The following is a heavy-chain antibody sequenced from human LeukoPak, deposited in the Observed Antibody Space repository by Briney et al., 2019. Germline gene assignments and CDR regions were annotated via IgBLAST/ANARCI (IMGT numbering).Heavy chain of an antibody. CDR2: INHNGNVN. D-gene: IGHD3-16*01. J-gene: IGHJ6*02. Sequence: GGSLRLSCAASGFTFSSYWMNWARQAPGKGLEWVASINHNGNVNYYVDSVKGRFTISRDNAKNSLYLQMSNLRAEDTAVYFCARGGGLDVCGQGATVTVSS. CDR3: ARGGGLDV. V-gene: IGHV3-7*03. CDR1: GFTFSSYW.